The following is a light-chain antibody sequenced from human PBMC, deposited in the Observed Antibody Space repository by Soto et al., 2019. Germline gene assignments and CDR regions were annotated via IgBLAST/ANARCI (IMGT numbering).Light chain of an antibody. V-gene: IGKV1-5*03. J-gene: IGKJ4*01. CDR1: QSISSW. CDR2: KAS. CDR3: QQYNSSPLT. Sequence: DIQMTQSPSTLSASVGDRVTITCRASQSISSWLAWYQQKPGKAPKLLIYKASSLESGVPSRFSGSGSGTEFTLTISSLQPDDFASYYCQQYNSSPLTFGGGTKVEIK.